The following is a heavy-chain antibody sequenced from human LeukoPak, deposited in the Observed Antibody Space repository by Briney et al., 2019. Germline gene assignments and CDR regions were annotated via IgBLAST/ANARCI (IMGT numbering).Heavy chain of an antibody. J-gene: IGHJ4*02. V-gene: IGHV4-59*01. CDR2: IYYSGST. CDR3: ARVKDTAMGLLDY. D-gene: IGHD5-18*01. Sequence: SETLSLTCTVSGGSISSYYWSWIRQPPGKGLEWIGYIYYSGSTSYNPSLKSRVTISVDTSKKQFSLKLSSVTAADTAVYYCARVKDTAMGLLDYWGQGTLVTVSS. CDR1: GGSISSYY.